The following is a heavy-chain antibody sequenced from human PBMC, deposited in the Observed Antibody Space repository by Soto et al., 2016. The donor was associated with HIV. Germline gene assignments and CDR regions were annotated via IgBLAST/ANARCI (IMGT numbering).Heavy chain of an antibody. CDR3: TRGLQSYTVTTPRGFDL. CDR1: GFTFGDYA. V-gene: IGHV3-49*04. D-gene: IGHD4-17*01. J-gene: IGHJ2*01. Sequence: EVQLVESGGGLVQPGRSLRLSCTASGFTFGDYAMSWVRQAPGKGLEWVGFIRSKAYGGTTEYAASVKGRFTISRDDSKSIAYLQMNSLKTEDTAVYYCTRGLQSYTVTTPRGFDLWGLAPWSLSPQ. CDR2: IRSKAYGGTT.